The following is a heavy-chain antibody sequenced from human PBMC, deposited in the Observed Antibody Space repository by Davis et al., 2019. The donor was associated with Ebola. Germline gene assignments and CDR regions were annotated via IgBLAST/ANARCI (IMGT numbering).Heavy chain of an antibody. CDR3: ARPGGDYGDYRGGFDY. CDR1: GFTVSSNY. Sequence: GGSLRLSCAASGFTVSSNYMSWVRQAPGKGLEWVSVIYSGGSTYYADSVKGRFTISRDNSKNTLYLQMNSLRAEDTAVHYCARPGGDYGDYRGGFDYWGQGTLVTVSS. J-gene: IGHJ4*02. V-gene: IGHV3-66*04. D-gene: IGHD4-17*01. CDR2: IYSGGST.